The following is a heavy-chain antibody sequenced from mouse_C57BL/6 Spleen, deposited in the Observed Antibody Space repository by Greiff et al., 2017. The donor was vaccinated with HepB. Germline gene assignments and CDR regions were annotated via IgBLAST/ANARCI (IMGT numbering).Heavy chain of an antibody. D-gene: IGHD1-1*01. CDR3: ASPSYYGSSSLWYFDV. V-gene: IGHV1-72*01. Sequence: QVQLQQPGAELVKPGASVKLSCKASGYTFTSYWMHWVKQRPGRGLEWIGRIDPNSGGTKYNEKFKSKSTLTVDQPSSTAYMQLSSLTSEDSAVYYCASPSYYGSSSLWYFDVWGTGTTVTVSS. CDR2: IDPNSGGT. J-gene: IGHJ1*03. CDR1: GYTFTSYW.